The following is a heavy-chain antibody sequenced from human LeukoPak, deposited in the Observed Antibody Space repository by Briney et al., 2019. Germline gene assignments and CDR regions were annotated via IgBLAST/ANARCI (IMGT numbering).Heavy chain of an antibody. CDR1: GGSTSSYY. J-gene: IGHJ4*02. D-gene: IGHD6-6*01. Sequence: SETLSLTCTVSGGSTSSYYWSWIRQPPGKGLEWIGFIYDSGSTNYNPSLKSRVTISVDTSKNQFSLKLSSVTAADTAMYYCALYSSTSDYWGQGTLVTVSS. V-gene: IGHV4-59*01. CDR3: ALYSSTSDY. CDR2: IYDSGST.